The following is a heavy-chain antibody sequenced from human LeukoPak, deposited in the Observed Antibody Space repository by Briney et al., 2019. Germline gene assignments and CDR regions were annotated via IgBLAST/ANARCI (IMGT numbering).Heavy chain of an antibody. J-gene: IGHJ6*03. D-gene: IGHD3-3*01. CDR3: ARGYQGFWRPYYYYYMDV. CDR2: INHSGST. Sequence: SETLCLTCAVYGGSFSGYYWSWIRQPPGKGLEWIGEINHSGSTNYNPSLKSRVTISVDTSKNQFSLKLSSVTAADTAVYYCARGYQGFWRPYYYYYMDVWGKGTTVTVSS. CDR1: GGSFSGYY. V-gene: IGHV4-34*01.